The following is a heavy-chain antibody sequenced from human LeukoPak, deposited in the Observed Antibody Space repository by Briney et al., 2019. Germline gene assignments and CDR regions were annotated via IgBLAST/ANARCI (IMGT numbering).Heavy chain of an antibody. CDR2: ISSSSSYI. V-gene: IGHV3-21*01. CDR3: ARGGRARGYSYGYSYFDY. D-gene: IGHD5-18*01. Sequence: SGGSLRLSCAASGFTLSSYAMNWVRQAPGKGLEWVSSISSSSSYIYYADSVKGRFTISRDNAKNSLYLQMNSLRAEDTAVYYCARGGRARGYSYGYSYFDYWGQGTLVTVSS. J-gene: IGHJ4*02. CDR1: GFTLSSYA.